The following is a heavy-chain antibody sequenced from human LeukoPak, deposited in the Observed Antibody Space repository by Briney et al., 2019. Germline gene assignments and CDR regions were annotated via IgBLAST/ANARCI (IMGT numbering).Heavy chain of an antibody. Sequence: ASVKVSCKASGYTFTSYDINWVRQATGQGLERMGWMNPNSGNTGYAQKFQGRVTMTRNTSISTAYMELSSLRSEDTAVYYCARGFGGYSGYGGIYFDYWGQGTLVTVSS. CDR3: ARGFGGYSGYGGIYFDY. V-gene: IGHV1-8*01. CDR2: MNPNSGNT. J-gene: IGHJ4*02. CDR1: GYTFTSYD. D-gene: IGHD5-12*01.